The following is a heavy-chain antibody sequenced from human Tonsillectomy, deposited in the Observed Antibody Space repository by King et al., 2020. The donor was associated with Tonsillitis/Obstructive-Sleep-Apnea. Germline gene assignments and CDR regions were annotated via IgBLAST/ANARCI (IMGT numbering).Heavy chain of an antibody. D-gene: IGHD2-21*02. CDR2: ITGNGVST. J-gene: IGHJ4*02. V-gene: IGHV3-23*04. CDR1: GFTFTNYA. CDR3: ATSGDRPTAITRWSDY. Sequence: VQLVESGGGLVQPGGSLRLSCAASGFTFTNYAMSWVRQAPGKGLEWVSAITGNGVSTYYADSVKGRFTIPRDNSKNTLNLLVNSLRAEDTAIYYCATSGDRPTAITRWSDYWGQGTLVTVSS.